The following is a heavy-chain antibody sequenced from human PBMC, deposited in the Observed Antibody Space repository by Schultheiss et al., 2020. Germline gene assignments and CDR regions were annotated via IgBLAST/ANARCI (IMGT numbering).Heavy chain of an antibody. CDR1: GFTVSSNY. D-gene: IGHD3-16*01. Sequence: GESLKISCAASGFTVSSNYMSWVRQAPGKGLEWVSVIYSGGSTYYADTVKGRFTISRDSSKNTLYLQMNILRAEDTAVYYCARRGGINWGQGTLVTVSS. CDR2: IYSGGST. V-gene: IGHV3-66*01. CDR3: ARRGGIN. J-gene: IGHJ4*02.